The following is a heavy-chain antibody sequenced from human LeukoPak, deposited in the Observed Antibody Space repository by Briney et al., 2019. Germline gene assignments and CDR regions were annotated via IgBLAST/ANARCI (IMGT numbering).Heavy chain of an antibody. CDR2: IRYDGSNK. Sequence: GGSLRLSCVPSLFTFSSYGMHWVRQAPGKGLEWVAFIRYDGSNKYYADSVKGRFTISRDNSKNTLYLQMNSLRAEDTAVYYCAKEWESGTKIPDAFDIWGQGTMVTVSS. J-gene: IGHJ3*02. D-gene: IGHD1-1*01. V-gene: IGHV3-30*02. CDR3: AKEWESGTKIPDAFDI. CDR1: LFTFSSYG.